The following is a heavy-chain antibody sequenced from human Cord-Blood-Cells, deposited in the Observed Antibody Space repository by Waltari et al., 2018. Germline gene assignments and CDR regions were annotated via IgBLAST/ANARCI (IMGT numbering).Heavy chain of an antibody. CDR2: INHSGST. CDR1: GGSFSGYS. V-gene: IGHV4-34*01. J-gene: IGHJ4*02. D-gene: IGHD3-3*01. Sequence: QVQLQQWGAGLLKPSETLSLTCAVYGGSFSGYSWSWIRQPPGRGLEWIGEINHSGSTNNNPSLKSRVTISVDTSKNQFSLKLSSVTAADTAVYYCAREIRTIFGVVITQSFDYWGQGTLVTVSS. CDR3: AREIRTIFGVVITQSFDY.